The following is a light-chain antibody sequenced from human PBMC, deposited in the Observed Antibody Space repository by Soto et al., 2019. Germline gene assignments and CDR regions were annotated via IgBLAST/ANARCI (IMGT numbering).Light chain of an antibody. V-gene: IGKV1-5*01. CDR1: QSISSW. J-gene: IGKJ1*01. CDR3: QQYNSYWT. Sequence: DIQMTQSPSTLSASVGDRVTITCRASQSISSWLDWYQQKPGKAPKVLIYDASSLESGVPSSFSGSGSGTEFTLTISSLQPDDFATYYCQQYNSYWTFGQGTKVEIK. CDR2: DAS.